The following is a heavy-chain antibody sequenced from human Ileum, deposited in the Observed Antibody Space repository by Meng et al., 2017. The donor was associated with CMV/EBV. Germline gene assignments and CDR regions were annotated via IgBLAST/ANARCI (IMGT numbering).Heavy chain of an antibody. J-gene: IGHJ4*02. CDR2: LHAAGDT. CDR1: GFSVNTNY. D-gene: IGHD3-16*01. V-gene: IGHV3-53*05. CDR3: ARVGFEAGLWRRVY. Sequence: GGSLRLSCAASGFSVNTNYMGWVRQAPGKGLEWVSLLHAAGDTYYADSVKGRFTISRDNSKNMLYLQMNNLRVEDTAVYYCARVGFEAGLWRRVYWGQGTRVT.